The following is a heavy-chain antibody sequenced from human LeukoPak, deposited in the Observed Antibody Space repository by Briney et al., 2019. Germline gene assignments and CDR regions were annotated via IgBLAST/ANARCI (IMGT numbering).Heavy chain of an antibody. CDR3: ARVRRTTVTTFSYFDY. CDR2: ISSSSSTI. V-gene: IGHV3-48*02. D-gene: IGHD4-17*01. Sequence: GGSLRLSCAASGFTFSSYTMHWVRQAPGKGLEWVSYISSSSSTIYYADSVKGRFTISRDNAKNSLYLQMNSLRDEDTAVYYCARVRRTTVTTFSYFDYWGQGTLVTVSS. J-gene: IGHJ4*02. CDR1: GFTFSSYT.